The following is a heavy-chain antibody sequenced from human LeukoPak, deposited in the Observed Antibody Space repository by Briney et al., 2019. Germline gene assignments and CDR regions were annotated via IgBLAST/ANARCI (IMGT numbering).Heavy chain of an antibody. J-gene: IGHJ5*02. CDR3: AKDPSRDGYNYFPNWFDP. Sequence: GGSLRLSCAASGFTFSSYAMSWVRQAPGKGLEGVSAISGSGGSTYYADSVKGRFTISRDNSKNTLYLQMNSLRAEDTAVYYCAKDPSRDGYNYFPNWFDPWGQGTLVTVSS. V-gene: IGHV3-23*01. CDR1: GFTFSSYA. CDR2: ISGSGGST. D-gene: IGHD5-24*01.